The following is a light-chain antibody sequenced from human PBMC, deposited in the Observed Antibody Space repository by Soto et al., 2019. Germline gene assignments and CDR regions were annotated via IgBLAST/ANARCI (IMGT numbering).Light chain of an antibody. V-gene: IGLV2-14*01. CDR1: SRDVGGYNH. CDR2: EVT. Sequence: QSVLTQPSSVYWSLGQSITISCTETSRDVGGYNHVSWYQHHPGKAPKLMMYEVTNRPSGVSNRSSASKSGNTASPTISGLQAEDEATYYCNSHTRSDTRVFGTETKVTVL. J-gene: IGLJ1*01. CDR3: NSHTRSDTRV.